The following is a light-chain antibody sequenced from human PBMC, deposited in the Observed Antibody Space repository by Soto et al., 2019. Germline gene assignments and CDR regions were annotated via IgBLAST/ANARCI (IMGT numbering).Light chain of an antibody. J-gene: IGKJ4*01. CDR2: DAS. V-gene: IGKV1-33*01. CDR1: QDINNY. CDR3: QQSGNLPT. Sequence: DLQMTQSPSSLSASVGDRVTITCQASQDINNYLNWYQQKPGKAPKLLIYDASNLETGVPSRFSGSGSGTDFSFTISSLQPEDIATYYCQQSGNLPTFGGGTKVEIK.